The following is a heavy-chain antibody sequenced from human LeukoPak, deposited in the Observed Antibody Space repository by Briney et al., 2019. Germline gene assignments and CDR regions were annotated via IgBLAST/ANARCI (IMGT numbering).Heavy chain of an antibody. CDR2: IYPGDSDT. V-gene: IGHV5-51*01. CDR3: ARGPIGYSSSWDFDY. CDR1: GYSFTSYW. Sequence: GESLKISCKGSGYSFTSYWIGWVRQMPGKGLEWMGIIYPGDSDTRYSPSFQGQVTISADKSISTAYLQWSSLKASDTAMYYCARGPIGYSSSWDFDYWGQGTLVTVSS. D-gene: IGHD6-13*01. J-gene: IGHJ4*02.